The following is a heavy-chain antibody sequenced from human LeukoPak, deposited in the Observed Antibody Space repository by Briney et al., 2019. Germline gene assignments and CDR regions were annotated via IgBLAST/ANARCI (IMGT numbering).Heavy chain of an antibody. CDR2: ITGSGGST. V-gene: IGHV3-23*01. CDR3: AKDIISGSTGWFDP. D-gene: IGHD1-7*01. CDR1: GFTFSSYA. Sequence: GSLRLSCAASGFTFSSYAMSWVRQAPGKGLEWVSTITGSGGSTYYADSVKGRFTISRDNSKNTLYLQLSSLRAEDTAVYYCAKDIISGSTGWFDPWGQGTRVTVSS. J-gene: IGHJ5*02.